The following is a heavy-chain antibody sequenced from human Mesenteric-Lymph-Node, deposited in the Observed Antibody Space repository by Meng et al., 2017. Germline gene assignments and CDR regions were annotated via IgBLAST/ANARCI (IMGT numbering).Heavy chain of an antibody. CDR2: VSDDGVDK. D-gene: IGHD6-19*01. V-gene: IGHV3-30*18. CDR3: AKGASYSSGPYYFDY. Sequence: QVQLMESGGGVVRPGRSLRLSCAASGFTFSRYAMHWVRQAPGKGLEWVAVVSDDGVDKLYTDSVKGRFTISRDNSKNTLYLQMNSLRIEDTAVFHCAKGASYSSGPYYFDYCGQGTLVTVSS. CDR1: GFTFSRYA. J-gene: IGHJ4*02.